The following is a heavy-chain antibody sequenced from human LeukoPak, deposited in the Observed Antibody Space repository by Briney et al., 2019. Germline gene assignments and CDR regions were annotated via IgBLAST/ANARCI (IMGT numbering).Heavy chain of an antibody. J-gene: IGHJ6*03. CDR2: ISGSGEST. Sequence: PGGTLRLSCEASGFTFSSYGMGWVRQAPGKGLEWVASISGSGESTYYADSVKGRFTISRDNSKNTLYLQMNSLRAEDTAVYYCAKPKAAHYYYYMDVWGKGTTVTVSS. CDR3: AKPKAAHYYYYMDV. CDR1: GFTFSSYG. V-gene: IGHV3-23*01. D-gene: IGHD2-15*01.